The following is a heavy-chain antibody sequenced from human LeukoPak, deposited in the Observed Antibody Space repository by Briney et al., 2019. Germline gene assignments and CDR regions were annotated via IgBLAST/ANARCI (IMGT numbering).Heavy chain of an antibody. Sequence: GGSLRLSCVASGFTFSSYWMHWVRQVPGKGLVWVSRISTDGSSTSYADSVKGRFTISRDNSQNTLYLQMNSLRAEDTAVYYCVEDVAGTNYWGQGTLVTVSS. CDR2: ISTDGSST. V-gene: IGHV3-74*01. D-gene: IGHD6-19*01. CDR3: VEDVAGTNY. CDR1: GFTFSSYW. J-gene: IGHJ4*02.